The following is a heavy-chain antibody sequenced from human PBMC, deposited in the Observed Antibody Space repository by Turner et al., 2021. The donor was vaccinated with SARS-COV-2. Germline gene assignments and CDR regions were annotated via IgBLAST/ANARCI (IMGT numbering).Heavy chain of an antibody. CDR1: GFTFSSYA. D-gene: IGHD5-18*01. J-gene: IGHJ5*02. CDR2: ISGGGGNT. CDR3: AKGYSYDLDP. Sequence: EVRLLESGGGLVQPGGSLRLSCAASGFTFSSYAMNWVRQAPGKGLEWVSAISGGGGNTFYADSVKGRFTISRDNSKNTLYLQMNSLRAEDTAVYYCAKGYSYDLDPWGQGTLVTVSS. V-gene: IGHV3-23*01.